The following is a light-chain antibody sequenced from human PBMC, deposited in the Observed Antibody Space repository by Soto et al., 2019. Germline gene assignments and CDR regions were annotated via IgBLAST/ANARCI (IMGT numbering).Light chain of an antibody. V-gene: IGLV2-14*01. Sequence: QSALTQPNSVSGSPGQSITISCTGTSSDVGSYNFVSWFQQHPGKAPKLIIYEVTNRPSGVSYRFSGSKSGNTASLTISGLQAEDEADYYCTSFTTTNTWVFGGGTQLTVL. CDR2: EVT. CDR1: SSDVGSYNF. J-gene: IGLJ3*02. CDR3: TSFTTTNTWV.